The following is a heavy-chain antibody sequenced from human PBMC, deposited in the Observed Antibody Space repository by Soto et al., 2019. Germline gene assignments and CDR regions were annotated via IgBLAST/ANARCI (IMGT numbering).Heavy chain of an antibody. J-gene: IGHJ6*02. CDR2: INPNSGGT. CDR1: GYTFTGYY. D-gene: IGHD5-18*01. V-gene: IGHV1-2*02. Sequence: ASVKVSCKASGYTFTGYYMHWVRQAPGQGLEWMGWINPNSGGTNYAQKFQGRVTMTRDTSISTAYMELSRLRSDDTAVYYCARETAMAFYYFYYYGMDVWGQGTTVTVSS. CDR3: ARETAMAFYYFYYYGMDV.